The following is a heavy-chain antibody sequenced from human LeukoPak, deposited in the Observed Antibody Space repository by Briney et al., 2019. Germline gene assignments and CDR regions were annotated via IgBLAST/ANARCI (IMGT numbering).Heavy chain of an antibody. CDR1: GFTFDDYA. CDR2: ISEDGGRT. Sequence: TGGSLRLSCAASGFTFDDYAMHWVGQAPGKGLEWVSLISEDGGRTYYADSVRGRFTISRDNSKNSLYLQMNSLRTEDTAWYYCARGMYYVYWGQGTLVTVSS. CDR3: ARGMYYVY. V-gene: IGHV3-43*02. J-gene: IGHJ4*02. D-gene: IGHD3-16*01.